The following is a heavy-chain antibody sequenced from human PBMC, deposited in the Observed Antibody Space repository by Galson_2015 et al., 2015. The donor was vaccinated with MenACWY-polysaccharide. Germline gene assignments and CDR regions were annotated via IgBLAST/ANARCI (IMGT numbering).Heavy chain of an antibody. CDR3: ARARLGIIDY. Sequence: TVSGDSIRSGGHYWSWIRQPAGKGLEWIGRIYTSGGTNYNPSFKSRVTTSVDTSKNQVFLKLSSVTAADTAVYYCARARLGIIDYWGQGILVTVSS. J-gene: IGHJ4*02. V-gene: IGHV4-61*02. CDR2: IYTSGGT. D-gene: IGHD7-27*01. CDR1: GDSIRSGGHY.